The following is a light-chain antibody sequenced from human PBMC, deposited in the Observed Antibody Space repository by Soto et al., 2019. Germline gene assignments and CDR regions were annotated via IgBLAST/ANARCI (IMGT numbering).Light chain of an antibody. Sequence: EIVMTQSPATLSVSPGERATLSCRASQSVSSNLAWYQQKPGQAPRLLIYGASTRATGIPARFSGSGSGTEFTLTISSLQSEDFAVYYCQHCNNWTRTFGQGTKVEIK. CDR3: QHCNNWTRT. CDR2: GAS. CDR1: QSVSSN. J-gene: IGKJ1*01. V-gene: IGKV3-15*01.